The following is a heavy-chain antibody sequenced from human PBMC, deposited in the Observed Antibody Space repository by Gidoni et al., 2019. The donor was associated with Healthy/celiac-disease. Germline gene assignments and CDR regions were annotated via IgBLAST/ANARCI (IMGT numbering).Heavy chain of an antibody. CDR2: ITYDGSNK. V-gene: IGHV3-30*04. CDR3: ARGVVVVAATGDDAFDI. J-gene: IGHJ3*02. CDR1: GFTFSSYA. D-gene: IGHD2-15*01. Sequence: QVQLVESGGGGVQPGRSLRLSCAASGFTFSSYAMHWVRQAPGKGLEWVAVITYDGSNKYYADSVKGRFTISRDNSKNTLYLQMNSLRAEDTAVYYCARGVVVVAATGDDAFDIWGQGTMVTVSS.